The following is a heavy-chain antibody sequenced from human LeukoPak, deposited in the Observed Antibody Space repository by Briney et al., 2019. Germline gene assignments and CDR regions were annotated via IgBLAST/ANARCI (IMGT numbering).Heavy chain of an antibody. V-gene: IGHV5-51*01. CDR1: GYSFTNYW. CDR2: IYPGDSDT. D-gene: IGHD6-13*01. CDR3: ARLAAAGRYYYYYGMDV. Sequence: GESLKISCKGSGYSFTNYWLGWVRQMPGKGLEWMGIIYPGDSDTRYSPSFQGQVTISADKSISTAYLQWSSLKASDTAMYYCARLAAAGRYYYYYGMDVWGQGTTVTVSS. J-gene: IGHJ6*02.